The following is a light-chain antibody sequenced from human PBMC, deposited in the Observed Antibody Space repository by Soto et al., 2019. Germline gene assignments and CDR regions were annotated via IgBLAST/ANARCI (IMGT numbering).Light chain of an antibody. CDR1: QSITSW. J-gene: IGKJ1*01. CDR3: QQYNSYSLT. Sequence: DIQMTQSPSTLSASVGDRVTITCRASQSITSWLAWYHQKPGKAPKLLIYDASSLESGVPSRFSGSGSGTEFTLTISSLQPDDFATYYCQQYNSYSLTLGHGTKVEIK. V-gene: IGKV1-5*01. CDR2: DAS.